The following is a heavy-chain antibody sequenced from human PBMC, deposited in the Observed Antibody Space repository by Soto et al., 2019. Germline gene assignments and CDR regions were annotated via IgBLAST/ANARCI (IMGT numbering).Heavy chain of an antibody. CDR3: ARDLFDDRDLGGFDP. Sequence: EVQLVESGGGLIQPGGSLRLSCAASGFTVSSNYMSWVRQAPGKGLEWVSVIHSGGSTYYADSVKGRFTISSDNLKNTLYLQMNNLRADDTAVYYCARDLFDDRDLGGFDPWGQGTLVTVSS. CDR2: IHSGGST. CDR1: GFTVSSNY. V-gene: IGHV3-53*01. D-gene: IGHD3-22*01. J-gene: IGHJ5*02.